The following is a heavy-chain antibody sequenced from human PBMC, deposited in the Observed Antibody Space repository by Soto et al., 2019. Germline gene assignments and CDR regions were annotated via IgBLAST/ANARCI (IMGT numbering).Heavy chain of an antibody. V-gene: IGHV4-30-4*01. CDR2: IYYSGST. J-gene: IGHJ4*01. D-gene: IGHD6-6*01. CDR3: ARDRSNSPDFFDY. Sequence: PSETLSLTCTVSGGSISSDDYYWSWIRQPPGEGLEWIGYIYYSGSTSYNPSLKSRVTISIDTSKNQFFLRLTSVTAADTAVYYCARDRSNSPDFFDYWGKGTLVTVSS. CDR1: GGSISSDDYY.